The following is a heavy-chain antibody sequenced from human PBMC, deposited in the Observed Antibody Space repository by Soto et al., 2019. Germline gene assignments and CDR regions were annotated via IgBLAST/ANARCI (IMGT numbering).Heavy chain of an antibody. CDR3: VTDSFRSGIAVAGNY. Sequence: PGGSLRLSCAASGFTFSGSAMHWVRQASGKGLEWVGRIRSKANSYATAYAASVKGRFTISRDDSKNTAYLQMTSLRAEDTAIYYCVTDSFRSGIAVAGNYWGQGTLVTVSS. V-gene: IGHV3-73*01. J-gene: IGHJ4*02. D-gene: IGHD6-19*01. CDR2: IRSKANSYAT. CDR1: GFTFSGSA.